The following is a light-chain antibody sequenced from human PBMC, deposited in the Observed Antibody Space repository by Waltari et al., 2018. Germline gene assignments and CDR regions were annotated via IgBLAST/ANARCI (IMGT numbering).Light chain of an antibody. J-gene: IGKJ4*01. CDR1: QSVSSY. CDR3: QQRSNWPKA. CDR2: DAS. Sequence: EIVLTQSPATLSLSPGERATRSCRASQSVSSYLAWYQQKPCQAPRLLIYDASNRATGIPARFSGSGSGTDFTLTISSLEPEDFAVYYCQQRSNWPKAFGGGTKVEIK. V-gene: IGKV3-11*01.